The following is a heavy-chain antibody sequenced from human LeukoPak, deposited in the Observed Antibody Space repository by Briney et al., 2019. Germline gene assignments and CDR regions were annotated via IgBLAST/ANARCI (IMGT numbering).Heavy chain of an antibody. Sequence: ASVKVSCKASGYTFSNYYIHWVRQAPGQGLEWLGLINPNGGSTNPAPKFRGRVTLTRDVSSSTAYMELSSLRSEDTAVYYCARAAVSAEVSTYLLHSWGQGTLVPVSS. CDR1: GYTFSNYY. J-gene: IGHJ1*01. CDR3: ARAAVSAEVSTYLLHS. D-gene: IGHD5/OR15-5a*01. V-gene: IGHV1-46*01. CDR2: INPNGGST.